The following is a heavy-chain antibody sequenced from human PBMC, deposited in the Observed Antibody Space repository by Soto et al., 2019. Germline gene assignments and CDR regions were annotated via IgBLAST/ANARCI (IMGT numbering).Heavy chain of an antibody. CDR1: SFTFGDYA. CDR2: ISWDSGNI. CDR3: TKGYTTSFFAHFDY. Sequence: EVQLVESGGGLVQPGRSLRLSCAASSFTFGDYAMHWVRQTPGKGLEWVSCISWDSGNIVYVDSVEGRFTISRDNAKNSLFLQMNSLRPEDTAFYYCTKGYTTSFFAHFDYWGQGALVTVSS. D-gene: IGHD2-2*01. J-gene: IGHJ4*02. V-gene: IGHV3-9*01.